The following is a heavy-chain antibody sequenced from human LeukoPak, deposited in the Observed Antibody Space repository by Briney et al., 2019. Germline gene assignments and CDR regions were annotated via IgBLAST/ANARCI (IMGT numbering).Heavy chain of an antibody. CDR1: GVTFSSYW. Sequence: GGSLRLSCAASGVTFSSYWMSCVRQAPGKGLEWVANIKQDGSEKYYVDSVEGRFTISRDNAKNSLFLQLNSLRVEDTAVYYCARTSPYFYGMDVWGQGTTVTVSS. J-gene: IGHJ6*02. CDR2: IKQDGSEK. CDR3: ARTSPYFYGMDV. V-gene: IGHV3-7*03.